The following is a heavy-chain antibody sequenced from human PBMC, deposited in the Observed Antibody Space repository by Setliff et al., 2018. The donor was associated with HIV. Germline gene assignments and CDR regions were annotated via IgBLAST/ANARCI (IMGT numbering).Heavy chain of an antibody. CDR1: GFTVSSIY. CDR2: IYSGAGI. D-gene: IGHD3-10*01. J-gene: IGHJ3*02. Sequence: GGSLRLSCAASGFTVSSIYMSWVRQAPGKGLEWVSTIYSGAGIFYADSVRGRFTISTDNSENTLYLQMNSLRADDTAVYYYAKSTEGRSGPHNAFHIWGQGTMVTVSS. V-gene: IGHV3-53*01. CDR3: AKSTEGRSGPHNAFHI.